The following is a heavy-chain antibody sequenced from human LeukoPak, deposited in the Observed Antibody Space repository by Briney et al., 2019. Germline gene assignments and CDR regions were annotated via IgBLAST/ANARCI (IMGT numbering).Heavy chain of an antibody. Sequence: ASVKVSCKASGYTFTSYGISWVRQAPGPGLEWIGWISAYNGNTNYAQKLQGRVTMTTDTSTSTAYMELRSLRSDDTAVYYCARAPEGRFLEWLPADYWYFDLWGRGTLVTVSS. CDR3: ARAPEGRFLEWLPADYWYFDL. CDR1: GYTFTSYG. V-gene: IGHV1-18*01. J-gene: IGHJ2*01. CDR2: ISAYNGNT. D-gene: IGHD3-3*01.